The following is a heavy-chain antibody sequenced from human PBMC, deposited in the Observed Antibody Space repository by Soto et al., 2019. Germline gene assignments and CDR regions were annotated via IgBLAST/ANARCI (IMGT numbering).Heavy chain of an antibody. J-gene: IGHJ3*02. Sequence: GGSLRLSCAASGFTFSGSGMHWVRQASGKGLEWVGRIRSKANSYATAYAASVKGRFTISRDDSKNTAYLQMNSLKTEDTAVYYCTRQVLRFLEWLPQDAFDIWGQGTMVTVSS. D-gene: IGHD3-3*01. CDR1: GFTFSGSG. CDR3: TRQVLRFLEWLPQDAFDI. V-gene: IGHV3-73*01. CDR2: IRSKANSYAT.